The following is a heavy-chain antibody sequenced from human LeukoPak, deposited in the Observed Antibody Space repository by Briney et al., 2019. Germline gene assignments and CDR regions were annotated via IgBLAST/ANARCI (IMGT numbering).Heavy chain of an antibody. D-gene: IGHD3-16*01. J-gene: IGHJ4*02. CDR2: IKEDGSEN. V-gene: IGHV3-7*04. CDR1: GFTFSDYW. Sequence: GGSLRLSCVASGFTFSDYWMSWVRQAPGKGLEWMANIKEDGSENYYVDSVRDRFTISRDNAKNSLYLQMNSLRAEDTAMYYCARAYAGGIFDSWGQGTLVTVSS. CDR3: ARAYAGGIFDS.